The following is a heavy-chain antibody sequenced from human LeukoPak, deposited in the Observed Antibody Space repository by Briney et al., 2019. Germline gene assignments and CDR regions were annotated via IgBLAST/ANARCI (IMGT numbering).Heavy chain of an antibody. CDR2: IYHSGST. CDR1: GGSISSSNW. J-gene: IGHJ3*02. Sequence: SGTLSLTCAVSGGSISSSNWWNWVRQPPGKGLEWIGEIYHSGSTNYNPSLKSRVTISVDKSKNQFSLKLSSVTAADTAVYYCARDVRSPRRAFDIWGQGTMVTVSS. V-gene: IGHV4-4*02. CDR3: ARDVRSPRRAFDI.